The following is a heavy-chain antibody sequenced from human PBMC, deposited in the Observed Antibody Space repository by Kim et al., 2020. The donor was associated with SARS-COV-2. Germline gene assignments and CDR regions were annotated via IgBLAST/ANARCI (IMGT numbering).Heavy chain of an antibody. V-gene: IGHV1-18*01. Sequence: ASVKVSCEASGFSFRNYGVTWVRQVPGQGLEWMGGTSAYNGNTNYAQKLRDRVTFTTDTSTGTAYMELRSLSSDDTAIYYCAREFARYCNGDSCYVGGFDYWGQGTLVTVSS. CDR1: GFSFRNYG. CDR3: AREFARYCNGDSCYVGGFDY. D-gene: IGHD2-15*01. J-gene: IGHJ4*02. CDR2: TSAYNGNT.